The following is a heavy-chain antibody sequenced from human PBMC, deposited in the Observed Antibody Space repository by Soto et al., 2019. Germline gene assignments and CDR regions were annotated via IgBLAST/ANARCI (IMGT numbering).Heavy chain of an antibody. D-gene: IGHD5-18*01. V-gene: IGHV4-34*01. CDR3: ATGRSYGAKFDY. Sequence: QVQLQQWGAGLLKPSETLSLTCAVYGGSFSGYYWSWIRQPPGKGLEWIGEINHSGSTNYNPSLKSRVTISVDTSKNQFSLKLSSVTAADTAVYYCATGRSYGAKFDYWGQGTLVTVSS. CDR2: INHSGST. CDR1: GGSFSGYY. J-gene: IGHJ4*02.